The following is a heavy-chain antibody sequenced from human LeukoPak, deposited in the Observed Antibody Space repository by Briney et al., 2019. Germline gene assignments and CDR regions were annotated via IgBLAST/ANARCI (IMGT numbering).Heavy chain of an antibody. CDR1: GFTFSSYA. CDR2: ISDSGGSR. CDR3: AKSYGVRNGDYGRSIDY. V-gene: IGHV3-23*01. J-gene: IGHJ4*02. D-gene: IGHD4-17*01. Sequence: GGSLRLSCAASGFTFSSYAMDCVRQAPGKGLEWVSAISDSGGSRYYADSVKGRFTISRDNANKTLYLQMNSLRAEDTAVYYGAKSYGVRNGDYGRSIDYWGQGTLVTVSS.